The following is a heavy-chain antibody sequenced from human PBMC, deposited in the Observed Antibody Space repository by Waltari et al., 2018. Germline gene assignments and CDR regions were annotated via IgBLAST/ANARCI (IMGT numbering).Heavy chain of an antibody. CDR3: AKSRGFEY. V-gene: IGHV3-7*01. Sequence: EVQLVESGGDLVQPGGSLRLSCAASGFTFSRYWMSWVRQTPGKGLEWVANINYDGSHKYYADSVKGRFTTSRDNARNSVYLQMHSLRVEDTAVYYCAKSRGFEYWGQGALVTVSS. D-gene: IGHD2-2*01. CDR2: INYDGSHK. J-gene: IGHJ4*02. CDR1: GFTFSRYW.